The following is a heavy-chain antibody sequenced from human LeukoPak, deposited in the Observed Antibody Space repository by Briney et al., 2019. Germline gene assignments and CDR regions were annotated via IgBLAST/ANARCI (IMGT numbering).Heavy chain of an antibody. CDR1: GFTFSSYA. CDR3: AKLGQMTTVTTSENY. D-gene: IGHD4-17*01. V-gene: IGHV3-23*01. CDR2: ISGSGGST. Sequence: GASLRLSCAASGFTFSSYAMSWVRQAPGKGLEWVSAISGSGGSTYYADSVNGRFTISRDNSKNTLYLQMNSLRAEDTAVYYCAKLGQMTTVTTSENYWGQGTLVTVSS. J-gene: IGHJ4*02.